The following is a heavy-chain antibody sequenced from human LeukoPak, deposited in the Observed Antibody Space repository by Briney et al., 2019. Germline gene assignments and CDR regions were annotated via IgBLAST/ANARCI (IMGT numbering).Heavy chain of an antibody. CDR1: GYTFTSYD. D-gene: IGHD1-14*01. CDR3: ARVRDGRTADFDY. Sequence: ASVTVSCKASGYTFTSYDINWVRQATGQGLEWMGWMNPNSGNTGYAQKFQGRVTITRNTSISTAYMELSSLRSEDTAVYYCARVRDGRTADFDYWGQGTLVTVSS. V-gene: IGHV1-8*03. CDR2: MNPNSGNT. J-gene: IGHJ4*02.